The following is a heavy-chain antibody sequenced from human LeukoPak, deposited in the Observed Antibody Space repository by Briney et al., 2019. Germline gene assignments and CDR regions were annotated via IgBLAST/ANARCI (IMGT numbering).Heavy chain of an antibody. D-gene: IGHD1-14*01. V-gene: IGHV4-59*01. J-gene: IGHJ3*02. Sequence: SETLSLTCTVSGGSISSYYWSWIRQPPGKGLEWIGYIYYSGSTNYNPSLKSRVTISVDTSKNQFSLKLSSVTAADTAVYYCARYKSSLDAFDIWGQGTMVTVSS. CDR1: GGSISSYY. CDR2: IYYSGST. CDR3: ARYKSSLDAFDI.